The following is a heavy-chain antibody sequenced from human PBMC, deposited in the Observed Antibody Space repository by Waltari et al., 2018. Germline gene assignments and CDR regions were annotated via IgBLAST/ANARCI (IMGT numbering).Heavy chain of an antibody. CDR2: FDPEDGET. D-gene: IGHD1-26*01. Sequence: QVQLVQSGAEVKKPGASVKVSCKVSGYTLTELSRHWVRQAPGKGLEWMGGFDPEDGETIYEQKFQGRVTMTEDTSTDTAYMELSSLRSEDTAVYYCATQWELGDAFDIWGQGTMVTVSS. CDR1: GYTLTELS. V-gene: IGHV1-24*01. CDR3: ATQWELGDAFDI. J-gene: IGHJ3*02.